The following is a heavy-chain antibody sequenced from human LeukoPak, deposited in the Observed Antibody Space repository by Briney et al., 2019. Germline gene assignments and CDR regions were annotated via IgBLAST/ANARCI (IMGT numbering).Heavy chain of an antibody. D-gene: IGHD3-22*01. CDR3: ARVMGYYSAIDAFDI. CDR1: GYTFTSHG. V-gene: IGHV1-18*04. J-gene: IGHJ3*02. Sequence: GASVKVSCKASGYTFTSHGISWVRQAPGQGLEWMGWISVYNGNTKYAQNLQGRVTMTTDTSTSTAYMELRSLRSDDTAVFYCARVMGYYSAIDAFDIWGQGTMVTVSS. CDR2: ISVYNGNT.